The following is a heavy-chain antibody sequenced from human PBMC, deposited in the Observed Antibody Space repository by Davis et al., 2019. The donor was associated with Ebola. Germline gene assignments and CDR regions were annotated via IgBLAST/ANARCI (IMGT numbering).Heavy chain of an antibody. D-gene: IGHD3-22*01. V-gene: IGHV1-69*13. CDR3: AKDRYYDNSPLYFESET. J-gene: IGHJ4*02. CDR1: GGTFSSYA. CDR2: IIPVSGIP. Sequence: SVKVSCKASGGTFSSYAISWVRQAPGQGLDWMGGIIPVSGIPKYAQKFQGRVTITADESRITAYLELSSLRSEDTAVYYCAKDRYYDNSPLYFESETWGQGTLVTVSS.